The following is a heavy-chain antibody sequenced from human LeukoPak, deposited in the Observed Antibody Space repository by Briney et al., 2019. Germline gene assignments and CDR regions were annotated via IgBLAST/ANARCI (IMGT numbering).Heavy chain of an antibody. J-gene: IGHJ4*02. Sequence: PGGSLRLSCAASGFTFSSYAMHWVRQAPGKGLEYVSAISSNGGSTYYANSVKGRFTISRDNSKNTLYLQMGSLRAEDMAVYYCASLGSGSYYNDYWGQGTLVTVSS. CDR3: ASLGSGSYYNDY. CDR2: ISSNGGST. D-gene: IGHD3-10*01. CDR1: GFTFSSYA. V-gene: IGHV3-64*01.